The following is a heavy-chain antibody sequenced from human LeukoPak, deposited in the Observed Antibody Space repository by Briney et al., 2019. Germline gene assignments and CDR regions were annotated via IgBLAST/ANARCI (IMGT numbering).Heavy chain of an antibody. D-gene: IGHD2-21*01. CDR1: GLIFSDYP. Sequence: GASVRLPCSASGLIFSDYPMAWVRQAPREGLEWVSCISASGSRTYYADSVKGRFTISRDKSKNTLFLQMNSLRAEDTAVYYCAKAQGYCGGETCQYAVDVWGQGTTVTVSS. J-gene: IGHJ6*02. V-gene: IGHV3-23*01. CDR3: AKAQGYCGGETCQYAVDV. CDR2: ISASGSRT.